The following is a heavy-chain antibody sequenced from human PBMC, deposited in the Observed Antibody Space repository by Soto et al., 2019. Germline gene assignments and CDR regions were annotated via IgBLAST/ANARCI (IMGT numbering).Heavy chain of an antibody. J-gene: IGHJ4*02. V-gene: IGHV3-30-3*01. CDR3: ARDANFGVVTMANFDY. CDR1: GFTFISYA. D-gene: IGHD3-3*01. Sequence: HPGGSLRLSCAASGFTFISYAMHWVRQVPGKGLEWVAVISYDGSNKYYADSVKGRFTISRDNSKNTLYLQMNSLRAEDTAVYYCARDANFGVVTMANFDYWGQGTLVTVSS. CDR2: ISYDGSNK.